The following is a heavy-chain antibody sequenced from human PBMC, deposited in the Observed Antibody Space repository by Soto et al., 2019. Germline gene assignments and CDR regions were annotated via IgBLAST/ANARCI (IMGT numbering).Heavy chain of an antibody. J-gene: IGHJ3*02. V-gene: IGHV2-5*02. CDR3: AHRLTWDAFDI. D-gene: IGHD1-26*01. Sequence: QITLKESGPTPVKRTQTLTLTCTFSGFSLSDNGGGVGWIRQPPGKALEWLSLIYWDDEKISSPSLKTRLTITKDTSKNQVLLTMTNMDPVDTATYYCAHRLTWDAFDIWGQGTMVTVSS. CDR1: GFSLSDNGGG. CDR2: IYWDDEK.